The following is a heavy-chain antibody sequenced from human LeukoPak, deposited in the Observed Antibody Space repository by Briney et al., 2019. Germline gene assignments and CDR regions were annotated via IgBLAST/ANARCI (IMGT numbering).Heavy chain of an antibody. D-gene: IGHD2-21*01. CDR2: INPSGGST. Sequence: ASVKVSCKAPGYTFTSYSMHWVRQAPGQGLEWMGIINPSGGSTSYAQKFQGRVTMTRDTSTSTVYMELSSLRSEDTAVYYCARGGSCNSASGGDCSHLLIAWGQGTLVTVSS. V-gene: IGHV1-46*01. CDR1: GYTFTSYS. J-gene: IGHJ5*02. CDR3: ARGGSCNSASGGDCSHLLIA.